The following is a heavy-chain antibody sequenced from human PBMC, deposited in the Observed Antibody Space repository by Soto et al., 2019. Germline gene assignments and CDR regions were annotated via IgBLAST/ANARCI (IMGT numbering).Heavy chain of an antibody. Sequence: GGSLRLSCAASGFIFSNHWMSWVRQAPGKGLEWVANINPRGSEGYYVDSVKGRFTISRDNAQNSLYLQMNDLRAEDTAVYSCTRDPWSYFDVSGYYSANYWGQGTLVTVSS. J-gene: IGHJ4*02. CDR1: GFIFSNHW. CDR3: TRDPWSYFDVSGYYSANY. D-gene: IGHD3-22*01. CDR2: INPRGSEG. V-gene: IGHV3-7*01.